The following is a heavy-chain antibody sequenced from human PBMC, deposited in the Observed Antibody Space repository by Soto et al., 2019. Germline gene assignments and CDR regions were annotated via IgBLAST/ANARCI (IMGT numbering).Heavy chain of an antibody. D-gene: IGHD2-2*01. J-gene: IGHJ3*02. Sequence: QVHLVQSGAEVKKPGASVKVSCKASGYTFTNYGISWVRQAPGQGLEWMGWISTYDGDTNYAQKVHDRVTMTTDTSTSTVYMELRSLRSDDTAVYYCARDWVCIGINCHDTFDIWGQGTMVTVSS. V-gene: IGHV1-18*01. CDR3: ARDWVCIGINCHDTFDI. CDR1: GYTFTNYG. CDR2: ISTYDGDT.